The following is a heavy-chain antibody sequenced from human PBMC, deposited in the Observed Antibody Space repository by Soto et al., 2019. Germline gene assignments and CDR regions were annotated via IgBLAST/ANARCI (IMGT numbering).Heavy chain of an antibody. D-gene: IGHD1-26*01. CDR2: LNPRDGSP. V-gene: IGHV1-46*01. CDR1: GYTLTNYY. Sequence: ASVKVSCKASGYTLTNYYINWVRQAPGQGLEWMGILNPRDGSPNYAQKVRGKVSMTRDMSTGTFYMELTSLSSEDTAVYYCARGLKWDNYSEYYFDYWGQGSQVTVSS. CDR3: ARGLKWDNYSEYYFDY. J-gene: IGHJ4*02.